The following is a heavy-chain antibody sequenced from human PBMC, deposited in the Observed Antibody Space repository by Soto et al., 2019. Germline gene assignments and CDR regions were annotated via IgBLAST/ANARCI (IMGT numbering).Heavy chain of an antibody. D-gene: IGHD1-26*01. CDR1: GFTFSSSD. V-gene: IGHV3-23*01. CDR2: IDGSGRVT. Sequence: GGSLRLSCSASGFTFSSSDMSWVRQGPGKGLEWVSTIDGSGRVTYYADSVKGRFTISRDNSKNTLHLQMNSLKTEDTAVYYCTTDLLPVGLGYYYYGMDVWGQGTTVTVSS. CDR3: TTDLLPVGLGYYYYGMDV. J-gene: IGHJ6*02.